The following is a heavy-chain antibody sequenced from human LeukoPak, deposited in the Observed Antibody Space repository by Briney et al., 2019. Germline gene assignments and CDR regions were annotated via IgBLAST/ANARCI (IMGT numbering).Heavy chain of an antibody. Sequence: PSETLSLTCTVSGGSISSYYWNWIRQPPGKGLEWIGYIYYSGSTNYNPSLKSRVTISVDASKNQFSLKLSSVTAADTAVYYCARGVDIVVVPAAQYYFDYWGQGTLVTVSS. CDR2: IYYSGST. CDR1: GGSISSYY. CDR3: ARGVDIVVVPAAQYYFDY. V-gene: IGHV4-59*12. D-gene: IGHD2-2*01. J-gene: IGHJ4*02.